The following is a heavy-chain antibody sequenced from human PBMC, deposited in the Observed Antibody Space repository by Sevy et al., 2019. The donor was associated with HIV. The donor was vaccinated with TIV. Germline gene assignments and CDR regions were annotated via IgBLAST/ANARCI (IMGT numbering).Heavy chain of an antibody. J-gene: IGHJ4*02. D-gene: IGHD2-15*01. CDR2: ISWNSGSM. CDR3: AKGVSGGNSGAAFDY. CDR1: GFNLGNYA. V-gene: IGHV3-9*01. Sequence: GGSLRLSCAGSGFNLGNYAMYWVRQSPGKGLEWVSGISWNSGSMGYADAVEGRFTISRDNAKNSLHLEMNSLRPEDTALYYCAKGVSGGNSGAAFDYWGQGPRVTVSS.